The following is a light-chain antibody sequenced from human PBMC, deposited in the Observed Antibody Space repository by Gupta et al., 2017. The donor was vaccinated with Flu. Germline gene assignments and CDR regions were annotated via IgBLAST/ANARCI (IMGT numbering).Light chain of an antibody. CDR1: QGSSFY. J-gene: IGKJ1*01. V-gene: IGKV1-27*01. Sequence: DIQMTQSPSSLSASVGDRVTITCRASQGSSFYLAWYQQRPGKVPKLLIYASSTLHSGVPSRFSGSGSGTDFTLTITSLQPEDVATYYCQKYNSAPWTFGQGTKVEIK. CDR3: QKYNSAPWT. CDR2: ASS.